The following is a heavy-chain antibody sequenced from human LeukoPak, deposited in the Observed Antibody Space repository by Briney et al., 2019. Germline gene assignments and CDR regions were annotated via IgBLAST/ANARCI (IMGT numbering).Heavy chain of an antibody. J-gene: IGHJ6*03. CDR3: ARMYSSSWYTTYYYYYYMDV. CDR2: IYHSGST. V-gene: IGHV4-38-2*02. CDR1: GYSISSGYY. Sequence: SETLSLTCTVSGYSISSGYYWGWIRQPPGKGLEWIGSIYHSGSTYYNPSLKSRVTISVDTSKNQFSLKLSSVTAADTAVYYCARMYSSSWYTTYYYYYYMDVWGKGTTVTVSS. D-gene: IGHD6-13*01.